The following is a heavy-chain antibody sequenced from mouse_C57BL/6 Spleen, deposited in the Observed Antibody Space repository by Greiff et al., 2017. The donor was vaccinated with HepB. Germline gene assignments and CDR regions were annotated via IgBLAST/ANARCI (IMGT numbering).Heavy chain of an antibody. Sequence: VQLQQPGAELVMPGASVKLSCKASGYTFTSYWMHWVKQRPGQGLEWIGEIDPSDSYTNYNQKFKGKSTLTVDKSSSTAYMQLSSLTSEDSAVYYCATRGEDYWGQGASVTVSS. J-gene: IGHJ4*01. CDR3: ATRGEDY. CDR2: IDPSDSYT. CDR1: GYTFTSYW. V-gene: IGHV1-69*01.